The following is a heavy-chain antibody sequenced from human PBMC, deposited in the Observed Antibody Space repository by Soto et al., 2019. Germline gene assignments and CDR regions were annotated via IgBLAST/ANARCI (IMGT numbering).Heavy chain of an antibody. CDR3: ARGILGGVRIDYGMDV. D-gene: IGHD2-8*02. J-gene: IGHJ6*02. CDR2: ITSAGSYI. CDR1: GFTFSNYN. V-gene: IGHV3-21*01. Sequence: EVQLVESGGGLVKPGGSLRLSCAASGFTFSNYNMNWVRQPPGKGLEWVSSITSAGSYIYYAESLKGRVTISRDNAKNSLVRQMKSLRAEDTALYFCARGILGGVRIDYGMDVWGQGTTVTVSS.